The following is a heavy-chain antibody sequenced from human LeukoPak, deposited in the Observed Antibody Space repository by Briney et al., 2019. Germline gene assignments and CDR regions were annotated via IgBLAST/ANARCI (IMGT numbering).Heavy chain of an antibody. J-gene: IGHJ5*02. CDR1: GGSISSYY. CDR3: ARVARARYSSSPRRWFDP. D-gene: IGHD6-6*01. V-gene: IGHV4-59*01. CDR2: IYYSGST. Sequence: NASETLSLTCTVSGGSISSYYWSWIRQPPGKGLEWIGYIYYSGSTNYNPSLKSRVTISVDTSKNQFSLKLSSVTAADTAVYYCARVARARYSSSPRRWFDPWGQGTLVTVPS.